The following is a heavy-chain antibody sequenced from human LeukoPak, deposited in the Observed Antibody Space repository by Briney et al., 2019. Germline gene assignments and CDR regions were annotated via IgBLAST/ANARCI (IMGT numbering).Heavy chain of an antibody. J-gene: IGHJ4*02. CDR3: ARDRYGGNSRFDY. CDR2: INPSGGST. D-gene: IGHD4-23*01. Sequence: ASVKVSCKASGYTFTSYYMHWVRQAPGQGLEWMGIINPSGGSTSYTQKFQGRVTMTRGTSTSTVYMELSSLRSEDTAVYYCARDRYGGNSRFDYWGQGTLVTVSS. CDR1: GYTFTSYY. V-gene: IGHV1-46*01.